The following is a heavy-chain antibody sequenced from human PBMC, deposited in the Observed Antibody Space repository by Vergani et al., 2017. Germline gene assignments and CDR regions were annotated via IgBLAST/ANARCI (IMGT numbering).Heavy chain of an antibody. J-gene: IGHJ4*02. Sequence: EVQLLESGGGLVQPGGSLRLSCAASGFTFSSYAMSWVRQAPGKGLEWVSAISGSGGSTSYADPVKGRFTISRDNSKKTLYLQMNSLRAEDTAVYYCAKEKVGAINNYFDYWGQGTLVTVSS. CDR2: ISGSGGST. D-gene: IGHD1-26*01. CDR3: AKEKVGAINNYFDY. CDR1: GFTFSSYA. V-gene: IGHV3-23*01.